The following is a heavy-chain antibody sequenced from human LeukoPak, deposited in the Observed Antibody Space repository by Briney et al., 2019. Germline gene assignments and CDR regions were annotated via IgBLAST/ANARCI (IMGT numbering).Heavy chain of an antibody. Sequence: RGSLRLSCAASGFTFSSYSMNWVRQAPGKGLEWVSYISSSSSTIYYADSVKGRFTISRDNAKNSLYLQMNSPRAEDTAVYYCARGGYYDSSGYPPRPFDPWGQGTLVTVSS. CDR3: ARGGYYDSSGYPPRPFDP. CDR1: GFTFSSYS. CDR2: ISSSSSTI. J-gene: IGHJ5*02. V-gene: IGHV3-48*01. D-gene: IGHD3-22*01.